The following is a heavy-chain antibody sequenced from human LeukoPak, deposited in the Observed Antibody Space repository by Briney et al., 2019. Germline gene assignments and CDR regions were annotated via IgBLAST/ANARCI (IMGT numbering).Heavy chain of an antibody. CDR2: MNPNSGNT. V-gene: IGHV1-8*01. CDR3: AGDPTGLVGPTDY. D-gene: IGHD1-26*01. CDR1: GYTFTSYD. J-gene: IGHJ4*02. Sequence: ASVKVSCKASGYTFTSYDINWVRQATGQGLEWMGWMNPNSGNTGYAQKFQGRATMTRNTSISTAYMELSSLRSEDTAVYYCAGDPTGLVGPTDYWGQGTLVTVSS.